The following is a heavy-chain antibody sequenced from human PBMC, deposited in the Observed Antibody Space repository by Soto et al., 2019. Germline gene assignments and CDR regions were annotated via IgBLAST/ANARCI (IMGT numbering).Heavy chain of an antibody. D-gene: IGHD2-21*01. J-gene: IGHJ5*02. CDR2: LYDSGST. CDR1: GDSVKTKNYY. CDR3: ARVGLRRSDTNWFDP. Sequence: SETLSLTCIVSGDSVKTKNYYWNWIRQPPGGGLEWIGCLYDSGSTNYNPSLRSRVTMSADASKNHFYLSLPSVTAANTTVYYCARVGLRRSDTNWFDPWGPGTLVNVSS. V-gene: IGHV4-61*03.